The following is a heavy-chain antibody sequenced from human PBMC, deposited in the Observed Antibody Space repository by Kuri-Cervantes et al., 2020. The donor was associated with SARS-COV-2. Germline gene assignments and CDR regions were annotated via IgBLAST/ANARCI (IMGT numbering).Heavy chain of an antibody. CDR1: GFTFSSYG. CDR2: ISYDGSNK. Sequence: GESLKISCAASGFTFSSYGMHWVRRAPGKGLGWVAVISYDGSNKYYADSVKGRFTISRDNSKNTLYLQMYSLRAEDTAVYYCAKDSGYYDSSGYYRYWGQGTLVTVSS. V-gene: IGHV3-30*18. J-gene: IGHJ4*02. CDR3: AKDSGYYDSSGYYRY. D-gene: IGHD3-22*01.